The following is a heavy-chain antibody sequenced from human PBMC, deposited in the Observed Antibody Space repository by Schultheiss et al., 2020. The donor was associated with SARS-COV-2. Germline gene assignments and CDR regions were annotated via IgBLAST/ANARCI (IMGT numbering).Heavy chain of an antibody. CDR3: ARGGGTVTTMDY. V-gene: IGHV4-59*01. J-gene: IGHJ4*02. D-gene: IGHD4-17*01. Sequence: SETLSLTCTVSGGSISSYYWSWIRQPPGKGLEWIGYIYYSGSTYYNPSLKSRVTISVDTSKNQFSLKLSSVTAADTAVYYCARGGGTVTTMDYWGQGTLVTVSS. CDR1: GGSISSYY. CDR2: IYYSGST.